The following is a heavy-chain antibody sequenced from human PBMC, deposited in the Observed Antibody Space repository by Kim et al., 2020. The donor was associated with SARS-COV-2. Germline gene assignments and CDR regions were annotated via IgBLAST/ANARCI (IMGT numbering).Heavy chain of an antibody. CDR3: AKGQIRRKTYYYDSSGSIGDAFDI. CDR2: ISGSGGST. Sequence: GGSLRLSCAASGFTFSSYAMSWVRQAPGKGLEWVSAISGSGGSTYYADSVKGRFTISRDNSKNTLYLQMNSLRAEDTAVYYCAKGQIRRKTYYYDSSGSIGDAFDIWGQGTMVTVSS. J-gene: IGHJ3*02. D-gene: IGHD3-22*01. V-gene: IGHV3-23*01. CDR1: GFTFSSYA.